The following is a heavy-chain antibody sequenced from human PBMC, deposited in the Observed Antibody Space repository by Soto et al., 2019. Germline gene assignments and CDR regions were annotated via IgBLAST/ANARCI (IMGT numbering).Heavy chain of an antibody. CDR1: GFTFDRYS. J-gene: IGHJ6*04. V-gene: IGHV3-23*01. Sequence: GGSLRLSCAASGFTFDRYSMSWVRLAPGKGLEWVSAISGSGGSTYYADSVKGPFTISRDNSKNTLYLQMNSLRAEDTAIYYCAGYGMDVWGTGTTVTVFS. CDR3: AGYGMDV. CDR2: ISGSGGST.